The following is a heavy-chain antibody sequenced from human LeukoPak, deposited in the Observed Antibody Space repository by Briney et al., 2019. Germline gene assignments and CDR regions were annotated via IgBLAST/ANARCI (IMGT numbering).Heavy chain of an antibody. J-gene: IGHJ5*02. CDR1: GGSISSYY. D-gene: IGHD6-13*01. CDR2: IYYSGST. Sequence: SETLSLTCTVSGGSISSYYWSWIRQPPGKGLEWIGYIYYSGSTNYNPSLKSRVTISVDTSKNQFSLKLSSVTAADTAVYYCARHGGGSWYEGNWFDPWGQGTLVTVSS. V-gene: IGHV4-59*08. CDR3: ARHGGGSWYEGNWFDP.